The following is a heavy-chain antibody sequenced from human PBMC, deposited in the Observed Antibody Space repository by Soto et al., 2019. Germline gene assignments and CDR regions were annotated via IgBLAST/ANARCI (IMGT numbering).Heavy chain of an antibody. CDR1: GGSFSDYY. D-gene: IGHD6-6*01. Sequence: SETLSLTCAVYGGSFSDYYWSWVRQPPGKGLEWIGEINHSGSTNYNPSLKSRVTISVDTSKNQFSLKLSSVTAADTAVYYCARTSRVAYWGQGTLVTVS. CDR2: INHSGST. CDR3: ARTSRVAY. J-gene: IGHJ4*02. V-gene: IGHV4-34*01.